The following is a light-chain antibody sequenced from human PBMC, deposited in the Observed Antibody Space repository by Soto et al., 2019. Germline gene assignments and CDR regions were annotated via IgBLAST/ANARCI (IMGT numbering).Light chain of an antibody. V-gene: IGLV2-11*01. CDR2: DVS. CDR1: SSDVGSFDF. J-gene: IGLJ1*01. Sequence: QSVLTQPRSVSGSPGQSVTISCTGTSSDVGSFDFVSWYQQHPGKAPKPTIFDVSKRPSGVPDRFSGSKSGNTASLTISGLQADDGADYYCCAYAGTYTAYIFGTGTKVTVL. CDR3: CAYAGTYTAYI.